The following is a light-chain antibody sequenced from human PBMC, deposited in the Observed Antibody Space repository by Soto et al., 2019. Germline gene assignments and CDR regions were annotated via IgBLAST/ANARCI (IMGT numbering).Light chain of an antibody. Sequence: QSALTQPRSVSGSPGQSVTISCTGTSSNGGGYNFVSWYQQHPGKAPKLMMYDVSQRPSGVPDRFSASKSGNTASLTISGLQADDEADYYCSSFAGTNTFALYVFGTGTKVTVL. CDR2: DVS. CDR3: SSFAGTNTFALYV. V-gene: IGLV2-11*01. CDR1: SSNGGGYNF. J-gene: IGLJ1*01.